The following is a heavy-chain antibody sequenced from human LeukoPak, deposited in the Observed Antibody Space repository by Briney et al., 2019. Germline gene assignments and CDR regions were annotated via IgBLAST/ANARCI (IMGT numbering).Heavy chain of an antibody. CDR3: ATNRATDSWYDLAH. Sequence: ASVKVSCKASGNTFDGYYFHWVRQAPGQGLEWMGWINSKSGATNHAQKFQGRLTMTRDTSISTAYMDLGRLTSDDTALYYCATNRATDSWYDLAHWGQGALVTVSS. CDR1: GNTFDGYY. J-gene: IGHJ4*02. CDR2: INSKSGAT. V-gene: IGHV1-2*02. D-gene: IGHD6-13*01.